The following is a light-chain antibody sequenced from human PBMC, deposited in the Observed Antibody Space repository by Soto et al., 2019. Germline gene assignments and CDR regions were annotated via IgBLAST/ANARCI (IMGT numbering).Light chain of an antibody. Sequence: EIVMTQSPASLSVSPGERATLSCRASQSVGNNLAWYQQKPGQAPRLLIYGASTRATGIPARFSGSGSGTDFTLTISSLEPEDFAVYYCQQRSNWPPGMYTFGQGTKLEIK. CDR1: QSVGNN. CDR2: GAS. J-gene: IGKJ2*01. CDR3: QQRSNWPPGMYT. V-gene: IGKV3-15*01.